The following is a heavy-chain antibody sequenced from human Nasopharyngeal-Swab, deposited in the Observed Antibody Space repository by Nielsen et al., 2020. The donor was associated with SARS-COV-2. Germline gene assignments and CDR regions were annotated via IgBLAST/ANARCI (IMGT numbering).Heavy chain of an antibody. D-gene: IGHD4-17*01. V-gene: IGHV2-70*01. J-gene: IGHJ4*02. CDR1: GFSLSTSGMC. Sequence: SGPTLVKPTQTLTLTCTFSGFSLSTSGMCVSWIRQPPGKALEWLALIDWADDKYYSTSLKTRLTISRDTSKNQVVLTMTNMDPVDTATYFCARIPDADFHLDRWGQGTLVTVSS. CDR2: IDWADDK. CDR3: ARIPDADFHLDR.